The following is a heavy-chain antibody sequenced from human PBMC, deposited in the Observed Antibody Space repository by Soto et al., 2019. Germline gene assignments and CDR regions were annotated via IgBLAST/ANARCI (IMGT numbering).Heavy chain of an antibody. CDR3: AKMTSGSYGRNYGMDV. V-gene: IGHV3-30*18. D-gene: IGHD5-18*01. CDR1: GFTFSSYG. CDR2: ISYDGSNK. J-gene: IGHJ6*02. Sequence: PGGSLRLSCAASGFTFSSYGMHWVRQAPGKGLEWVAVISYDGSNKYYADSVKGRFTISRDNSKNTLYLQMNSLRAEDTAVYYCAKMTSGSYGRNYGMDVWGQGTTVTVSS.